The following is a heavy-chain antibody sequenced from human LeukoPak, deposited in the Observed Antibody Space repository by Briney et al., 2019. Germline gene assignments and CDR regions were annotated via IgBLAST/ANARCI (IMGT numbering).Heavy chain of an antibody. V-gene: IGHV1-46*01. CDR3: ARETVAGHYYYYYMDV. CDR1: GFTFTSYY. CDR2: INPSDGST. J-gene: IGHJ6*03. Sequence: ASVKVSCKASGFTFTSYYMHWVRQAPGQGLEWMGIINPSDGSTIYAQKFQGRVTMIRDTSTSTVYMELSSLRSEDTAVYYCARETVAGHYYYYYMDVWGKGTTVTVSS. D-gene: IGHD6-19*01.